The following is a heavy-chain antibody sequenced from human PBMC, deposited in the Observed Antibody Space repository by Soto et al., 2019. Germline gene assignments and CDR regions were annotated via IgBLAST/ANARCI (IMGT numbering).Heavy chain of an antibody. CDR3: ARRPAGDSHWYFDL. V-gene: IGHV3-23*01. CDR2: VSVYGGSI. D-gene: IGHD2-21*01. J-gene: IGHJ2*01. Sequence: DVQLLESGGDLVQPGESLRLSCAASGFIFSDFAMSWVRQTPGKGLEWVSAVSVYGGSIHYSDAVKGRFTISRDNSRDTLFLQMNSLRAEVTAVYYCARRPAGDSHWYFDLWGRGTLFTVSS. CDR1: GFIFSDFA.